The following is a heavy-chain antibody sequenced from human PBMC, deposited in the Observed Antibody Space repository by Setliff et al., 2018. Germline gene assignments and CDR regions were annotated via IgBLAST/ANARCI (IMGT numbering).Heavy chain of an antibody. J-gene: IGHJ2*01. V-gene: IGHV4-39*07. Sequence: PSETLSLTCTVSGGSISSSSYYWGWIRQPPGKGLEWIGSIYYSGSTYYNPSLKSRVTISVDTSKNQFSLKLSSVTAADTAVYYCARDRVGLDSSGHSYWYFDLWGRGTLVTVSS. CDR1: GGSISSSSYY. CDR2: IYYSGST. CDR3: ARDRVGLDSSGHSYWYFDL. D-gene: IGHD3-22*01.